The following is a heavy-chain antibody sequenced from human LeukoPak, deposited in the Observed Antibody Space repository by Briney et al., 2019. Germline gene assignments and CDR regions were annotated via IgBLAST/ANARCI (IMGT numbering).Heavy chain of an antibody. V-gene: IGHV3-66*01. J-gene: IGHJ4*02. CDR1: GFTVSSNY. CDR2: IYSGGST. Sequence: GGSLRLSCVASGFTVSSNYMSWVRQAPGKGLEWVSVIYSGGSTYYADSVKGRFTISRDNSKNTLYLQMNSLRAEDTAVYYCARERLELFDYWGQGTLVTVSS. D-gene: IGHD1-26*01. CDR3: ARERLELFDY.